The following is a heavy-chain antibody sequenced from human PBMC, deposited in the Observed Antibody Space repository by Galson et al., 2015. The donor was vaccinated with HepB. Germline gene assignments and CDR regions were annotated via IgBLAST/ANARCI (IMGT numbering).Heavy chain of an antibody. CDR1: GGSISNSNYY. CDR2: IYYSGST. D-gene: IGHD2-15*01. J-gene: IGHJ6*03. V-gene: IGHV4-39*01. CDR3: ARVLRYSFYMDV. Sequence: LSLTCTVSGGSISNSNYYWGWVRQPPGKGLEWIGNIYYSGSTSYNPSLKSRVTMSVDTSKNQFSLKLSSVTAADTTVYYCARVLRYSFYMDVWGKGTTVTVSS.